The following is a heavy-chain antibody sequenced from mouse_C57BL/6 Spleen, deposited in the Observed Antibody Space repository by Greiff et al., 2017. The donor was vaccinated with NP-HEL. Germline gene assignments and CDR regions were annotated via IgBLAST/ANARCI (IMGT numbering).Heavy chain of an antibody. Sequence: VQLQQSGAELAKPGASVKLSCKASGYTFTSYWMHWVKQRPGKGLEWIGYINPSSGYTKYNQKFKDKATLTADKSSSTAYMQLSSLTYEDSAVYYCARGGVTTEGPMDYWGQGTSVTVSS. CDR2: INPSSGYT. V-gene: IGHV1-7*01. CDR3: ARGGVTTEGPMDY. D-gene: IGHD2-2*01. CDR1: GYTFTSYW. J-gene: IGHJ4*01.